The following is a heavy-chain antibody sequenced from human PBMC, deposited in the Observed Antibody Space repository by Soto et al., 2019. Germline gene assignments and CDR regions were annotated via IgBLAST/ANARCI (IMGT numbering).Heavy chain of an antibody. D-gene: IGHD3-10*01. J-gene: IGHJ6*02. CDR3: AKDMPYGSGSYYYYYGMDV. V-gene: IGHV3-43*02. Sequence: GGSLRLSCAASGFTFDDYAMHWVRQAPGKGLEWVSLISGDGGSTYYADSVKGRFTISRDNSKNSLYLQMNSLRTEDTALYYCAKDMPYGSGSYYYYYGMDVWGQGTTVTVSS. CDR1: GFTFDDYA. CDR2: ISGDGGST.